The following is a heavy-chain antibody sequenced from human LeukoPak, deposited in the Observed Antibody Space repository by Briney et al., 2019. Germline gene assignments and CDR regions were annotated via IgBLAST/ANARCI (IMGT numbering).Heavy chain of an antibody. CDR3: VAGVVPAANRYYYYMDV. D-gene: IGHD2-2*01. CDR2: INPNSGGT. CDR1: GHTFTGYY. J-gene: IGHJ6*03. V-gene: IGHV1-2*02. Sequence: EASVKVSCKASGHTFTGYYMHWVRQAPGQGLEWMGWINPNSGGTNYAQKFQGRVTMTRDTSISTAYMELSRLRSDDTAVYYCVAGVVPAANRYYYYMDVWGKGTTVTVSS.